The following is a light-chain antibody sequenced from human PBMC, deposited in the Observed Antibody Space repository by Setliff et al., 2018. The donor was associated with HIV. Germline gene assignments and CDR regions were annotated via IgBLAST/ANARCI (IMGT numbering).Light chain of an antibody. CDR1: SSDIGGYSY. J-gene: IGLJ1*01. V-gene: IGLV2-14*01. CDR2: EVT. CDR3: CSYTSTSARV. Sequence: QSALTQPASVSGSPGQSITISCTGTSSDIGGYSYVSWYQQHPGKAPKLIIYEVTNRPSGVSNRFSGSKSGNTASLTISGLRPEDEGDYFCCSYTSTSARVFGTGTKVTVL.